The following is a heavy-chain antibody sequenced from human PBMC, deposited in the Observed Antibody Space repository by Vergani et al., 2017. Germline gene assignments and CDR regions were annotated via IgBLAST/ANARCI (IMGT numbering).Heavy chain of an antibody. D-gene: IGHD3-10*01. V-gene: IGHV4-34*01. CDR2: INHSGST. CDR1: GGSFSGYY. J-gene: IGHJ5*02. Sequence: QVQLQQWGAGLLKPSETLSLTCAVYGGSFSGYYWSWIRQPPGKGLEWIGEINHSGSTTYNPSLKSRVTISVDTSKNTLSLKLSSVTAADTAVYYCARLDYRAGFDPWGQGTLVTVSS. CDR3: ARLDYRAGFDP.